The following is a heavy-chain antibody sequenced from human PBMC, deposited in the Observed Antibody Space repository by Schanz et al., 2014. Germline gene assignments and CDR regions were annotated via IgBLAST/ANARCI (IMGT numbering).Heavy chain of an antibody. CDR2: INGYNGHT. V-gene: IGHV1-18*01. D-gene: IGHD6-6*01. CDR3: ARDQSPYTNSSDVRYFDY. J-gene: IGHJ4*02. CDR1: GGTFSSFG. Sequence: VQLEQSGAEVKKPGSSVKVSCKASGGTFSSFGINWVRQAPGQGLEWMGWINGYNGHTLYAQKFQGRVTMTTDTSTSTSYMELTSLRFDDTAVYYCARDQSPYTNSSDVRYFDYWGQGSLXTVSS.